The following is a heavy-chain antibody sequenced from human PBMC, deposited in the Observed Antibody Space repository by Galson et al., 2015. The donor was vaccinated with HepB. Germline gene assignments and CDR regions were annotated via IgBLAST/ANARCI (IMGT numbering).Heavy chain of an antibody. V-gene: IGHV3-21*01. CDR2: ISSSSSYI. D-gene: IGHD3-22*01. J-gene: IGHJ3*02. CDR3: ARAPGWGRYYYDSSTNAFDI. Sequence: SLRLSCAASGFTFSSYSMNWVRQAPGKGLEWVSSISSSSSYIYYADSVKGRFTISRDNAKNSLYLQMNSLRAEDTAVYYCARAPGWGRYYYDSSTNAFDIWGQATMVTVSS. CDR1: GFTFSSYS.